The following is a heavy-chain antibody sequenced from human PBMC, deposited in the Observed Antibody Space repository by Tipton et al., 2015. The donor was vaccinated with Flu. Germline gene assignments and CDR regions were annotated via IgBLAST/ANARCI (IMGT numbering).Heavy chain of an antibody. J-gene: IGHJ1*01. V-gene: IGHV4-39*07. CDR1: GASISSRSCY. CDR2: IYSSGST. D-gene: IGHD6-19*01. CDR3: AREKDSSGSEYFQH. Sequence: TLSLTCTVSGASISSRSCYWGWIRQPPGKGLEWIGCIYSSGSTYYNPSLKSRVTISLDTSKNQFSLKLSSVTAADTAVYYCAREKDSSGSEYFQHWGQGTLVTVSS.